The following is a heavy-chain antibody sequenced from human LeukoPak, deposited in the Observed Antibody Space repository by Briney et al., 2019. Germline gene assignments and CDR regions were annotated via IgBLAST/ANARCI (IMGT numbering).Heavy chain of an antibody. CDR3: ARDKYCSSSSCHFPNWFDP. V-gene: IGHV4-4*07. J-gene: IGHJ5*02. D-gene: IGHD2-2*01. CDR1: GGSISGYY. CDR2: MYTSGST. Sequence: SETLSLTCTVSGGSISGYYWSWIRQPAGKGLEWIGRMYTSGSTNDNPPLKSRVTMSVDTSKNQFSLKLSSVTAADTAVYYCARDKYCSSSSCHFPNWFDPWGQGTLVTVSS.